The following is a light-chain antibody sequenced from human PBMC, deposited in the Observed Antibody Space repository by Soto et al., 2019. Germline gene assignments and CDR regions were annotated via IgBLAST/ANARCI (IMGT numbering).Light chain of an antibody. CDR3: SSHTSSSIWV. V-gene: IGLV2-14*03. Sequence: HSALTQPASVSGSPGQSITISCTGTSSDVGDYNFVSWYQQLPGKAPKLMIYEVSHRPSGVSNRFSGSKSGNTASLTISGLLAEDEAHYYCSSHTSSSIWVFGGGTKLTVL. CDR2: EVS. J-gene: IGLJ3*02. CDR1: SSDVGDYNF.